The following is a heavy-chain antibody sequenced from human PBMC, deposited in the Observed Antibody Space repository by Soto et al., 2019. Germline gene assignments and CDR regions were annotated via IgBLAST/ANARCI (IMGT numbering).Heavy chain of an antibody. CDR1: GFSLTTDRVG. J-gene: IGHJ5*02. CDR2: IYWDDSK. D-gene: IGHD1-26*01. Sequence: QITLKESGPTLVKPTQTLTLTCTFSGFSLTTDRVGVGWIRQPPGEALEWLAVIYWDDSKTYRPSLESTLTITKDTSKNQVALTMTNMDSLDTATYYCAHAYGGRSLSWGQGTLVTVSS. V-gene: IGHV2-5*02. CDR3: AHAYGGRSLS.